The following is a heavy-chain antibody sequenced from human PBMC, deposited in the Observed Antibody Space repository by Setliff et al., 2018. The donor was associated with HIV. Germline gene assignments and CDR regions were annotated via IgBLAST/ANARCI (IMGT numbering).Heavy chain of an antibody. CDR3: AREDCYDQKGAFDI. CDR2: IYSSGTT. CDR1: GGPINSGSYY. J-gene: IGHJ3*02. V-gene: IGHV4-61*10. D-gene: IGHD2-21*01. Sequence: PSETLSLTCTVSGGPINSGSYYWSWIRQPAGKGLEWIGRIYSSGTTNYNPSLKSRVTISVDTSKNQFSLKLSSVTAADTAVYYCAREDCYDQKGAFDIWGQGTMVTVSS.